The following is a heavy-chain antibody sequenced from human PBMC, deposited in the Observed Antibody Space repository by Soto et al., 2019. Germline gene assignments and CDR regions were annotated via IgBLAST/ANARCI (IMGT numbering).Heavy chain of an antibody. CDR1: GYTFTNYH. V-gene: IGHV1-46*01. CDR3: ARDSSIVVDGGSCQDY. CDR2: INPSGGST. J-gene: IGHJ4*02. Sequence: ASVKVSCKASGYTFTNYHMHWVRQAPGQGFEWMGIINPSGGSTTYAQKFQGRVTMTSDTSTSTVYMELSSLRSDDTAVYYCARDSSIVVDGGSCQDYWGQGTQVTVPQ. D-gene: IGHD2-15*01.